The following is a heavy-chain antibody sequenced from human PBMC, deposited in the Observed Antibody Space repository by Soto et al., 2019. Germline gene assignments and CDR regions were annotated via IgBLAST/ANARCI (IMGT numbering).Heavy chain of an antibody. V-gene: IGHV1-69*12. D-gene: IGHD5-18*01. Sequence: QVQLVQSGAEVKKPASSVKVSCKAPGGTFSTYAISWVRQAPGQGLEWMGGIIPMFGTANYAQRFQDRVTITADEPTNPVYMALSSLRSEDTAVYFCASGIQLWLRRINNGYSGWGQGTLVTVSS. CDR3: ASGIQLWLRRINNGYSG. CDR1: GGTFSTYA. CDR2: IIPMFGTA. J-gene: IGHJ4*02.